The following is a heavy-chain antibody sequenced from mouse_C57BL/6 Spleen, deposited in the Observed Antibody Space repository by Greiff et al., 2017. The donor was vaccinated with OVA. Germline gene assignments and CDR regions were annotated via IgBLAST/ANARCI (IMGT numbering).Heavy chain of an antibody. Sequence: QVQLQQPGAELVMPGASVKLSCKASGYTFTSYWMHWVKQRPGQGLEWIGEIDPSDSYTNYNQKFKGKSTLTVDKSSSTAYMQLSSLTSEDSAVYYCARRLDGSSSWYFDVWGTGTTVTVSS. V-gene: IGHV1-69*01. CDR3: ARRLDGSSSWYFDV. J-gene: IGHJ1*03. CDR1: GYTFTSYW. CDR2: IDPSDSYT. D-gene: IGHD1-1*01.